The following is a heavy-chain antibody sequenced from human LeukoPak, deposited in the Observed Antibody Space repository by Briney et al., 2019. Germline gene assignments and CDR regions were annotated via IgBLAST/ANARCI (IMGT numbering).Heavy chain of an antibody. CDR1: GYTFTSYD. CDR2: MNPNSGNT. Sequence: ASVEVSCKASGYTFTSYDINWVRQATGQGPEWMGWMNPNSGNTGYAQKFQGRVTMTRNTSISTAYMELSSLRSEDTAVYYCARAQPKMATISRVMDVWGQGTTVTVSS. V-gene: IGHV1-8*01. CDR3: ARAQPKMATISRVMDV. J-gene: IGHJ6*02. D-gene: IGHD5-24*01.